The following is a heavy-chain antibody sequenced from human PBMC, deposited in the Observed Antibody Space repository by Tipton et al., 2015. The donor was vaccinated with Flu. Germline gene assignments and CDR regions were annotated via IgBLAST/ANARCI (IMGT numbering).Heavy chain of an antibody. Sequence: QLVQSGAEVKKPGASVKVSCKASGYTFTSYGISWVRQAPGQGLEWMGWISAYNGNTNYAQKLQGRVTMTTDTSTSTAYMELRSLRSDDTAVYYCARVNPKEPRGQYYYYMDVWGKGTTVTVSS. D-gene: IGHD1-14*01. CDR1: GYTFTSYG. V-gene: IGHV1-18*04. CDR2: ISAYNGNT. J-gene: IGHJ6*03. CDR3: ARVNPKEPRGQYYYYMDV.